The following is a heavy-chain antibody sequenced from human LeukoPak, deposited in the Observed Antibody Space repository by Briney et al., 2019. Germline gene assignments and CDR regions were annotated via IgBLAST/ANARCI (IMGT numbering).Heavy chain of an antibody. V-gene: IGHV3-48*02. CDR3: ASSGSYRFDY. J-gene: IGHJ4*02. CDR2: ITASGTAM. CDR1: GFTFSSYS. Sequence: GGSLRLSCAASGFTFSSYSMNWVRQAPGKGLEWVSHITASGTAMFYADSVEGRFTISRDNAKNSLYLQMNSLRDEDTAVYYCASSGSYRFDYWGQGTLVTVPS. D-gene: IGHD1-26*01.